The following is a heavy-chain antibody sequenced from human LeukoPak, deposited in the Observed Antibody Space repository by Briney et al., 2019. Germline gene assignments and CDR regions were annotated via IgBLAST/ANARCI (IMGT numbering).Heavy chain of an antibody. CDR1: GFTFSYYY. V-gene: IGHV3-11*01. Sequence: PGGSLRLSCAASGFTFSYYYISWIRQAPGKGLEWVAYISSSGSTKYYADSVKGRFTISRDKAKNSYLKMNSLRAEETAVYYCARDGHAYGRGSPHYWGRGTLVTVSS. D-gene: IGHD3-10*01. J-gene: IGHJ4*02. CDR3: ARDGHAYGRGSPHY. CDR2: ISSSGSTK.